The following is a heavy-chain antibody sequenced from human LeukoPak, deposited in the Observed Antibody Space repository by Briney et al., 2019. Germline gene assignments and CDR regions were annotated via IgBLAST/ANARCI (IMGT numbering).Heavy chain of an antibody. V-gene: IGHV3-66*01. CDR2: IYSGGST. J-gene: IGHJ4*02. CDR3: ARELRDYYGSGSFDY. D-gene: IGHD3-10*01. CDR1: GFTVSSNY. Sequence: GGSLRLSCAASGFTVSSNYMSWVRQAPGKGLEWVSVIYSGGSTYYADSVKGRFTISRDNSENTLYLQMNSLRAEDTAVYYCARELRDYYGSGSFDYWGQGTLVTVSS.